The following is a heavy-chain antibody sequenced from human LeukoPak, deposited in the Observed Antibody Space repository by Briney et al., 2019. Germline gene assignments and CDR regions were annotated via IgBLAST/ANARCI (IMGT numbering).Heavy chain of an antibody. CDR2: IKSDGSTT. J-gene: IGHJ4*02. Sequence: PGGSLRLSCAASGFSFSSYWMHWVRHAPGTGLVWVSRIKSDGSTTNYADLVKGRFTISRDNAKNTLYLQMNSLRAEDTAVYYCARVGGRSSIGWDYWGQGTLVTVSS. V-gene: IGHV3-74*01. D-gene: IGHD3-10*01. CDR3: ARVGGRSSIGWDY. CDR1: GFSFSSYW.